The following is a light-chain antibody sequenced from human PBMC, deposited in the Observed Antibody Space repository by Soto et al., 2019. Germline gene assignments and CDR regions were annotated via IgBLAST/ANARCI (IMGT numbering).Light chain of an antibody. V-gene: IGKV1-5*01. Sequence: DVQMTQSPSTLSASVGASVTITCRASQSIAASLAWYQLKPGEAPKILIYDVSNLESGVPWRFSGSGSGTEFSLTIRSLHPDDFANYYCQQYDYSRTFGQGTKVEIK. J-gene: IGKJ1*01. CDR1: QSIAAS. CDR3: QQYDYSRT. CDR2: DVS.